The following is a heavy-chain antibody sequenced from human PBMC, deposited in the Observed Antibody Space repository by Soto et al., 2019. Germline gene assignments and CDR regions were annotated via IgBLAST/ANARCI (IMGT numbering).Heavy chain of an antibody. D-gene: IGHD3-10*01. CDR2: ISAYNGNT. J-gene: IGHJ5*02. V-gene: IGHV1-18*04. CDR3: VRARGNNWFDP. Sequence: ASVKVSCKASVYTFISYGIRWVRQAPGQGLEWMGWISAYNGNTNYAQKLQGRVTMTTDTSTSTAYMELRSLRSDDTAVYHCVRARGNNWFDPWGKGTLVTVSS. CDR1: VYTFISYG.